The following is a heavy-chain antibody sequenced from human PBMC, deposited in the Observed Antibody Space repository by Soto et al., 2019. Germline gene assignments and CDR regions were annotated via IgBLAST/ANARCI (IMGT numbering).Heavy chain of an antibody. J-gene: IGHJ4*02. CDR3: AKGRCASCYFADY. CDR2: ISDSGDST. Sequence: GGSLRLSCAASGFTFSNYAMNWVRQAPGKGLEWVSGISDSGDSTFYADSVKGRFTISRDNSKNTLYLQLNSLRAEDTAIYYWAKGRCASCYFADYWGQGALVTVAS. D-gene: IGHD2-21*01. V-gene: IGHV3-23*01. CDR1: GFTFSNYA.